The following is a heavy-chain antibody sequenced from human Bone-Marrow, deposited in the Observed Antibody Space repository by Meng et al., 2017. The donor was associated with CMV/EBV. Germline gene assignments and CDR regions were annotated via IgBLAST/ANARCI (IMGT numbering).Heavy chain of an antibody. J-gene: IGHJ4*02. V-gene: IGHV1-69*05. CDR1: GGTFSSHA. Sequence: SVKVSCKASGGTFSSHAISWVRQAPGQGLEWMGGIIPIFGTANYAQKFQGRVTITTDESTSTAYMELSSLRSEDTAVYYCAREGYCTNGVCYRGDFDDWGQGTLVTVSS. CDR2: IIPIFGTA. CDR3: AREGYCTNGVCYRGDFDD. D-gene: IGHD2-8*01.